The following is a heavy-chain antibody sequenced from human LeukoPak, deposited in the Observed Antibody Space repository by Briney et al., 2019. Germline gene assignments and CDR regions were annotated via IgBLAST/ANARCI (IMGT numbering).Heavy chain of an antibody. V-gene: IGHV1-18*01. CDR3: ARWGIAAAGSDAFDI. J-gene: IGHJ3*02. D-gene: IGHD6-13*01. CDR2: INPNSGGT. Sequence: ASVKVSCKASGYTFTSYGISWVRQAPGQGLEWMGWINPNSGGTNYAQKLQGRVTMTTDTSTSTAYMELRSLRSDDTAVYYCARWGIAAAGSDAFDIWGQGTMVTVSS. CDR1: GYTFTSYG.